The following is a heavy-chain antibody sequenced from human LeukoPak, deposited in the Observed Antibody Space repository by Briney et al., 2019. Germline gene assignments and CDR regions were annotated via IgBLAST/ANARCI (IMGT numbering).Heavy chain of an antibody. D-gene: IGHD3-22*01. Sequence: SETLSLTCTVSGGSISSYYWSWIRQPAGKGLEWIGRIYTSGSTNYDPSLKSRVTISVDKSKSQFSLKLSSVTAADTAVYYCARDSGSYFYDSSGYYFDYWGQGTLVTVSS. V-gene: IGHV4-4*07. CDR1: GGSISSYY. CDR3: ARDSGSYFYDSSGYYFDY. J-gene: IGHJ4*02. CDR2: IYTSGST.